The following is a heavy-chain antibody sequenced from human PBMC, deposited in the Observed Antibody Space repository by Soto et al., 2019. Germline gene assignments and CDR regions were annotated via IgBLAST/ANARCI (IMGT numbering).Heavy chain of an antibody. CDR1: GYSFSTYW. J-gene: IGHJ6*02. Sequence: PGESLKISCKGSGYSFSTYWIAWVRQMPGKGLEWMGIIYPGDSDTRYSPSFQGQVTISADKSISTAYLQWSSLKASDTAMYYCARDTVTTLGYYYYGMDVWGQGTTVTVSS. CDR3: ARDTVTTLGYYYYGMDV. D-gene: IGHD4-4*01. CDR2: IYPGDSDT. V-gene: IGHV5-51*01.